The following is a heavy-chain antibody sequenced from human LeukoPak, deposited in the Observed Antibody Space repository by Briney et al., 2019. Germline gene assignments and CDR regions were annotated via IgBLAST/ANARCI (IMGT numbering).Heavy chain of an antibody. CDR2: INPNSGGT. CDR1: GYTFTGYY. CDR3: ARVIAAAGPLDY. J-gene: IGHJ4*02. Sequence: ASVKVSCKAFGYTFTGYYMHWVRQAPGQGLEWMGWINPNSGGTNYAQKFQGRVTMTRDTSISTAYMELSRPRSDDTAVYYCARVIAAAGPLDYWGQGTLVTVSS. V-gene: IGHV1-2*02. D-gene: IGHD6-13*01.